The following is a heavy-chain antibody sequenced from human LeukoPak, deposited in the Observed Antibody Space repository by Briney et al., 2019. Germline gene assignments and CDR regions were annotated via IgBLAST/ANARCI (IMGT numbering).Heavy chain of an antibody. CDR3: AKGSYDSSGPDY. CDR2: ISYDGSNK. J-gene: IGHJ4*02. D-gene: IGHD3-22*01. V-gene: IGHV3-30*18. CDR1: GFTFSSYG. Sequence: PGGSLRLSCAASGFTFSSYGMHWVRQAPGKGLEWVAVISYDGSNKYYADSVKGRFTISRDNSKNTLYLQMNSPRAEDTAVYYCAKGSYDSSGPDYWGQGTLVTVSS.